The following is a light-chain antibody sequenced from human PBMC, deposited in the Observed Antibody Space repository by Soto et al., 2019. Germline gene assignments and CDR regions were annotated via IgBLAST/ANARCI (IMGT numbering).Light chain of an antibody. Sequence: DTQMTQSPSSLSASVGDRVTITCRASHSISDYLNWFQQKPGKAPTLLIYAASSLQSGVPSRFSGSGSETEFTLTISSLQPEDCATYYCQQSFNVYRTFGPGTRVEIK. CDR1: HSISDY. V-gene: IGKV1-39*01. CDR2: AAS. J-gene: IGKJ1*01. CDR3: QQSFNVYRT.